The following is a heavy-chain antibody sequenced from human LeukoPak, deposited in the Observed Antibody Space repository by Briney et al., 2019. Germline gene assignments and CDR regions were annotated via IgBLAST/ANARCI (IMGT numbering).Heavy chain of an antibody. CDR3: ARDRLHYGEYEKTFDY. CDR2: ISYSISTI. CDR1: GFTFSSYS. Sequence: GGSLTPSCAASGFTFSSYSMNWARQAPGKGLGWVAYISYSISTIYYANSVKGRFTIYRDNAKNSLYLQMDRLRAEDTAVYYCARDRLHYGEYEKTFDYWGQGTLVTVSS. J-gene: IGHJ4*02. V-gene: IGHV3-48*01. D-gene: IGHD4-17*01.